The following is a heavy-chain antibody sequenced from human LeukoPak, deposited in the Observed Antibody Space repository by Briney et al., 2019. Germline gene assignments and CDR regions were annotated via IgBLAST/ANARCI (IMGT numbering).Heavy chain of an antibody. CDR3: AKGQGIAAAGTFDY. CDR2: IWYDGSHK. D-gene: IGHD6-13*01. CDR1: GFTFSSYG. Sequence: GGSLRLSCAASGFTFSSYGIHWVRHAPRKGLELGAVIWYDGSHKYYADSVKGRFTISRDNSKNTLYLQMNSLGAEDTAVYYCAKGQGIAAAGTFDYRGKGTLVTVSS. V-gene: IGHV3-33*06. J-gene: IGHJ4*02.